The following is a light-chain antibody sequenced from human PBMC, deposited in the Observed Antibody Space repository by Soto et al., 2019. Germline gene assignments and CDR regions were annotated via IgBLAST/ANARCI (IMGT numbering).Light chain of an antibody. CDR3: QQYGESHHT. CDR2: GAS. J-gene: IGKJ4*02. Sequence: EILLTQSPGTLSLSPGERATLSCRASQSVSNYLAWYQQKPGQAPRLLIYGASRRATVIPDRFSGSGSGTDFTLTISRMEPEDIAVYYCQQYGESHHTFGRATIVDIK. CDR1: QSVSNY. V-gene: IGKV3-20*01.